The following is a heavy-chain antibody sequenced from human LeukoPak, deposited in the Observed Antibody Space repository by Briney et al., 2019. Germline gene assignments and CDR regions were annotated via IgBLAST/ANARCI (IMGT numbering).Heavy chain of an antibody. CDR2: ISGSSSYI. Sequence: PGGSLRLSCAASGFTFSSYSMNWVRQAPGKGLEWVSSISGSSSYIYYADSVKGRFTISRDNSKNTLYLQMNSLRAEDTAVYYCARGASPYYYYMDVWGKGTTVTVSS. V-gene: IGHV3-21*01. CDR3: ARGASPYYYYMDV. CDR1: GFTFSSYS. J-gene: IGHJ6*03. D-gene: IGHD6-6*01.